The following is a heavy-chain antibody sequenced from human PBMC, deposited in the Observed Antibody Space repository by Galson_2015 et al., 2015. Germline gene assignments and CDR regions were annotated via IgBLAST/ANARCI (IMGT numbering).Heavy chain of an antibody. J-gene: IGHJ3*02. Sequence: ETLSLTCTVSGGSLSSSSYYWGWIRQPPGKGLEWIGSIYYSGSTYYNPSLKSRVTISVDTSKNQFSLKLSSVTAADTAVYYCARPDSGSYSDAFDIWGQGAMVTVSS. CDR3: ARPDSGSYSDAFDI. CDR2: IYYSGST. V-gene: IGHV4-39*01. D-gene: IGHD1-26*01. CDR1: GGSLSSSSYY.